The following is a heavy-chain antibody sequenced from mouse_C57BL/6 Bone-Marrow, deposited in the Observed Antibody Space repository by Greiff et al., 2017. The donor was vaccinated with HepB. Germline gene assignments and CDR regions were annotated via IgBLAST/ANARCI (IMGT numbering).Heavy chain of an antibody. CDR2: IHPNSGST. Sequence: QVQLQQPGAELVKPGASVKLSCKASGYTFTSYWMHWVKQRPGQGLEWIGMIHPNSGSTNYNEKFKSKATLTVDKSSSTAYMQLSSLTSEDSAVYYCARSSIDDYPFAYWGQGTLVTVSA. D-gene: IGHD2-4*01. CDR3: ARSSIDDYPFAY. V-gene: IGHV1-64*01. J-gene: IGHJ3*01. CDR1: GYTFTSYW.